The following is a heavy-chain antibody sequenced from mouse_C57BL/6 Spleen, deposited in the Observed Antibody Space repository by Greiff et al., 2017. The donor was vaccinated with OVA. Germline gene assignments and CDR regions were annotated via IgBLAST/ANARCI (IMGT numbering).Heavy chain of an antibody. J-gene: IGHJ2*01. CDR2: IDPSDSET. D-gene: IGHD2-3*01. V-gene: IGHV1-52*01. CDR3: ARMAFGDY. CDR1: GYTFTSYW. Sequence: QVQLKQPGAELVRPGSSVKLSCKASGYTFTSYWMHWVKQRPIQGLEWIGNIDPSDSETHYNQKFKDKATLTVDKSSSTAYMQLSSLTTEDSAVYYWARMAFGDYWGQGTTLTVSS.